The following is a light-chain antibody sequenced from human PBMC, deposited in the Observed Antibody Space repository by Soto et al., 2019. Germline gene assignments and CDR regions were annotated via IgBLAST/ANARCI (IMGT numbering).Light chain of an antibody. V-gene: IGKV3-11*01. J-gene: IGKJ1*01. Sequence: EIVLTQSPATLSLSPGERATLSCRASQSVSRNLAWYQQRPGQAPRLLINDASNRAAGIPARFSGSGSGTDFTLTISRLEPEDLAVYYCQQYDNSVWTFGQGTKVDIK. CDR3: QQYDNSVWT. CDR2: DAS. CDR1: QSVSRN.